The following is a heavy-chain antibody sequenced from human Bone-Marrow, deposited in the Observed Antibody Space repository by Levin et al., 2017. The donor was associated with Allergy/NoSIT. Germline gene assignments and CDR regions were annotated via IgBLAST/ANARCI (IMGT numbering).Heavy chain of an antibody. D-gene: IGHD6-19*01. Sequence: ESLKISCAVYGGSFSGYYWTWIRQSPGKGLDWIGEINHRGSTNYNPSFKSRVTISVDTSKNQFSLKMSSVTAADTAVYYCAREGVTGGWYVYYWGQGSRVTVSS. V-gene: IGHV4-34*01. CDR1: GGSFSGYY. J-gene: IGHJ4*02. CDR3: AREGVTGGWYVYY. CDR2: INHRGST.